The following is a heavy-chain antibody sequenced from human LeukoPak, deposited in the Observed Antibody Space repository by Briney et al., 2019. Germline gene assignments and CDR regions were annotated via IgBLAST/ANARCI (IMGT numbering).Heavy chain of an antibody. CDR3: AKGPRASGWTYFDY. CDR2: ISGSGGST. CDR1: GFTFSSYA. V-gene: IGHV3-23*01. J-gene: IGHJ4*02. Sequence: PGGSLRLSCAASGFTFSSYAMSCVRQAPGKGLEWVSVISGSGGSTYSAESVKGRFTISRDNSKNTLYLQMNSLRVEDTVVYYCAKGPRASGWTYFDYLGQGTLVTVSS. D-gene: IGHD6-19*01.